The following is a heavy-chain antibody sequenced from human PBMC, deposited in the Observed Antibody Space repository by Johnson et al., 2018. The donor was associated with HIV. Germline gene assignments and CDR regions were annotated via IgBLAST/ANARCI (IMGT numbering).Heavy chain of an antibody. D-gene: IGHD6-6*01. CDR3: ARDSSNSFRFEMYAFDI. CDR2: ISFDGNLK. Sequence: QVQLVESGGDVVQPERSLRLSCATSGFTFSRFAMHWVRQAPGKGPEWVAVISFDGNLKKYADSVKGRFTISRDNSKNTLYLQMNSLRPEDTAVYYCARDSSNSFRFEMYAFDIWGQGTMVTVSS. CDR1: GFTFSRFA. J-gene: IGHJ3*02. V-gene: IGHV3-30*03.